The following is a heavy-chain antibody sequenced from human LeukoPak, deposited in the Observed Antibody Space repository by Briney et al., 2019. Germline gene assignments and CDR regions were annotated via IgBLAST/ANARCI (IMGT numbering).Heavy chain of an antibody. V-gene: IGHV4-59*01. D-gene: IGHD2-8*01. CDR2: MQYTGST. J-gene: IGHJ4*02. Sequence: SETLSLTCTVSGGSISSYYWSWIRQPPGQGLEWIGYMQYTGSTNYNPSLKSRVTISLDSSNSQLSLKLKSVTAADTAVYFCARARRVNGPYNVYFDYWGQGTLVTVSS. CDR3: ARARRVNGPYNVYFDY. CDR1: GGSISSYY.